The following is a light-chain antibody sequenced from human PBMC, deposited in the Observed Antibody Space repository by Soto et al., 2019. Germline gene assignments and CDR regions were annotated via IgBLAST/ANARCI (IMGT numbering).Light chain of an antibody. V-gene: IGKV1-5*01. CDR1: QSISSW. CDR2: DVS. J-gene: IGKJ1*01. Sequence: DIQMTQSPSTLSASVGDRVTITCRASQSISSWLAWYQQKPGKAPNLLIYDVSNLESGVPSRFSGSGSGTGFTRTISSLQADDFATYYCQQYNSYSPWTFGQGTKVEIK. CDR3: QQYNSYSPWT.